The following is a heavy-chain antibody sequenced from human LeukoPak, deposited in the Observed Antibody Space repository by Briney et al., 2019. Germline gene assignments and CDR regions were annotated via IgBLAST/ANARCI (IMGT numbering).Heavy chain of an antibody. CDR1: GITFSSYW. D-gene: IGHD2-15*01. CDR2: INTQGTYT. Sequence: GGSLRLSCAVSGITFSSYWMPWVRQDAGSGLLWVSRINTQGTYTNYADSVKGRFTISRDNAKNTLYLQMSSLRADDTAVYYCVIDLGDYNDFWGQGTLVSVSS. J-gene: IGHJ4*02. V-gene: IGHV3-74*01. CDR3: VIDLGDYNDF.